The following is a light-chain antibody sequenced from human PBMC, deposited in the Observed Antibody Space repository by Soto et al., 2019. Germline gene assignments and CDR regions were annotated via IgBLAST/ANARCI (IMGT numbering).Light chain of an antibody. Sequence: IQMTQSPSSLSSSVGDRVTITCRASQSISSYLNWYQQKPGKAPKLLIYAASSLQSGVPSRFSGSGSGTDFTVTISSLQPEDFASYYCQQSYNTPYTFGQGTRLEIK. CDR2: AAS. CDR1: QSISSY. J-gene: IGKJ5*01. V-gene: IGKV1-39*01. CDR3: QQSYNTPYT.